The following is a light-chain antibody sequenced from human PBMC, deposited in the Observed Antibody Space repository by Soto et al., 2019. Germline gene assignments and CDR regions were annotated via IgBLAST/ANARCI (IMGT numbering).Light chain of an antibody. V-gene: IGLV2-11*01. CDR1: SGDVGHYNY. J-gene: IGLJ2*01. CDR2: DVS. CDR3: CPFAGSYTYVV. Sequence: QSALTQPRSVSGSPGQSVTISCTGTSGDVGHYNYVSWYQQHPGKAPKLMVYDVSKRPSGVPDRFSGSKSGNTASLTISGLQAEDEGDYYCCPFAGSYTYVVFGGGTKLTVL.